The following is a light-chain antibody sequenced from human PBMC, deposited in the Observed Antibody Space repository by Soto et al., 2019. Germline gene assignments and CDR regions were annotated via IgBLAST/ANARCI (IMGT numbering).Light chain of an antibody. CDR3: QHYNNWPPWT. Sequence: EIVMTQSPATLSVSPGEGATLSCRASQSVSINLAWYQQKPGQSPRLLIYGASTRATGIPARFSGSGSGTEFTLIISSLQSEDFAVYYCQHYNNWPPWTFGQGTKVEIK. CDR2: GAS. CDR1: QSVSIN. J-gene: IGKJ1*01. V-gene: IGKV3-15*01.